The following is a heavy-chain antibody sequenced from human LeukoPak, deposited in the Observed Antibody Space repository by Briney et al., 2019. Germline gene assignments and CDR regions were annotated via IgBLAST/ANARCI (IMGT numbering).Heavy chain of an antibody. CDR3: ARDVPPSVGDGYGWFDP. CDR1: GGSISSSSYY. J-gene: IGHJ5*02. D-gene: IGHD5-24*01. V-gene: IGHV4-39*07. Sequence: PSETLSLTCTVSGGSISSSSYYWGWIRHPPRKRLAWIGSIYYSGSTYYNPSLKSRVTISVDTSKNQFSLKLSSVTAADTAVYYCARDVPPSVGDGYGWFDPWGQGTLVTVSS. CDR2: IYYSGST.